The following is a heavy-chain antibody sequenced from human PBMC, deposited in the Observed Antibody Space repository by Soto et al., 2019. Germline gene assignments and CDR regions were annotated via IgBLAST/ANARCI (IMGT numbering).Heavy chain of an antibody. CDR1: GGSFSGYY. Sequence: SETLSLTCAVYGGSFSGYYWNWIRQPPGKGLEWIGEINHSGSTNYNLSLKSRFTISVDTSKNQFSLKLSSVTAADTAVYYCARTGAAAGLTYNWFDPWGQGTLVTVSS. CDR3: ARTGAAAGLTYNWFDP. D-gene: IGHD6-13*01. V-gene: IGHV4-34*01. J-gene: IGHJ5*02. CDR2: INHSGST.